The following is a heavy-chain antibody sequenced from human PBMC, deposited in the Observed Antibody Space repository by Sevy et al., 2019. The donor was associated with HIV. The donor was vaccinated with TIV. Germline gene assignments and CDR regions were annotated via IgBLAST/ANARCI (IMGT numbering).Heavy chain of an antibody. D-gene: IGHD1-1*01. CDR2: IYFTGNT. CDR1: GGSISSYF. CDR3: ARDSTTRARVLDY. V-gene: IGHV4-59*01. J-gene: IGHJ4*02. Sequence: WETLSLTCSVSGGSISSYFWTWVRQSPGKGLEWIGNIYFTGNTDYSPSLKSRVTLSLDTSKSQFSLTLKSVTAADTAIYFCARDSTTRARVLDYWGQGTLVTVSS.